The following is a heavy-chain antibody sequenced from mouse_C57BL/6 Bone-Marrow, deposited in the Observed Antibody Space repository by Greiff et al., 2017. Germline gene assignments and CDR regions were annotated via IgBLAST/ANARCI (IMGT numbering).Heavy chain of an antibody. Sequence: EVQLQQSGAELVRPGASVKLSCTASGFNIKDDYMHWVKQRPEQGLEWIGWIDPENGDTEYASKFQGKATITADTSSNTAYLQLSSLTSEDTAVYYCTAFIYYYGSRYFDYWGQGTTRTVSS. V-gene: IGHV14-4*01. D-gene: IGHD1-1*01. CDR3: TAFIYYYGSRYFDY. J-gene: IGHJ2*01. CDR1: GFNIKDDY. CDR2: IDPENGDT.